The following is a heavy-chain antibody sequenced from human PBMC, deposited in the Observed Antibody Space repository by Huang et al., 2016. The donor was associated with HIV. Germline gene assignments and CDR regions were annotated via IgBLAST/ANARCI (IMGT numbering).Heavy chain of an antibody. V-gene: IGHV4-59*02. J-gene: IGHJ5*02. Sequence: QVRLQESGPGLVKPSETLSLSCTVSGDSVSSHYWGWIRHPPGKGRVWIGTVYESGTTKSNLRLKIRITLSVDTSKNGFSLNITSVSAADTAMYFCVRDQGRLAVGGIDNWFDPWGQGALVTVSS. CDR2: VYESGTT. CDR1: GDSVSSHY. D-gene: IGHD6-19*01. CDR3: VRDQGRLAVGGIDNWFDP.